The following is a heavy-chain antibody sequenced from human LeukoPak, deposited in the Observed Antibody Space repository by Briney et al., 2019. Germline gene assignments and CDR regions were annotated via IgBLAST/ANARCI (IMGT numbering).Heavy chain of an antibody. J-gene: IGHJ4*02. V-gene: IGHV3-30-3*01. CDR1: GFTFSSYA. D-gene: IGHD2-15*01. Sequence: GSLRLSCAASGFTFSSYAMHWVRQAPGKGLEWVAVISYDGSNKYYADSVKGRFTISRDNSKNTLYLQMNSLRAEDTAVYYCARDLGGLDYWGQGTLVTVSS. CDR2: ISYDGSNK. CDR3: ARDLGGLDY.